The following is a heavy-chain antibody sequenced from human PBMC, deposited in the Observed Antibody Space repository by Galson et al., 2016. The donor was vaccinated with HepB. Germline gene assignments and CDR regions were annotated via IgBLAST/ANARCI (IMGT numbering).Heavy chain of an antibody. CDR3: ATTLGNCAGDCSPWTIYFYYGMDV. D-gene: IGHD2-21*02. CDR2: ISGSGAST. J-gene: IGHJ6*02. V-gene: IGHV3-23*01. Sequence: SLRLSCAASGFTFSRYAMTWVRLAPGKGLEWVSVISGSGASTLYADSVKGRFTISRDNSKNTVDLQMNILGVEDTAVYYCATTLGNCAGDCSPWTIYFYYGMDVWGRGTTVTVSS. CDR1: GFTFSRYA.